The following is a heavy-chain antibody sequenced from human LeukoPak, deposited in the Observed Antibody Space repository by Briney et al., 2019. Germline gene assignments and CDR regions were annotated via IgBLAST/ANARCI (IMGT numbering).Heavy chain of an antibody. J-gene: IGHJ3*02. CDR2: ISGSGVST. CDR3: AKDHCSSTSCPYKYYAFDI. D-gene: IGHD2-2*01. V-gene: IGHV3-23*01. Sequence: PGGSLRLSFAASGFSFSSYAISWVRQAPGEGLGWVLAISGSGVSTYYADSVKGRFTISRDNSKNTLYLQMNSLRAEDTAVYYCAKDHCSSTSCPYKYYAFDIWGQGTMVTVSS. CDR1: GFSFSSYA.